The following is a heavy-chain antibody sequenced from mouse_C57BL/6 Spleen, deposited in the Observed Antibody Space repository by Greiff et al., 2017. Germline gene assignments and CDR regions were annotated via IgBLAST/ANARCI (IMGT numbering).Heavy chain of an antibody. CDR2: IDPSDSET. D-gene: IGHD2-10*02. Sequence: QVQLQQPGAELVRPGSSVKLSCKASGYTFTSYWMQWVKQRPIQGLEWIGNIDPSDSETHYNQKFKDKATLTVDKSSSTAYMQLSSLTSEDSAVYYCARRGYGYDAMDYWGQGTSVTVSS. V-gene: IGHV1-52*01. J-gene: IGHJ4*01. CDR3: ARRGYGYDAMDY. CDR1: GYTFTSYW.